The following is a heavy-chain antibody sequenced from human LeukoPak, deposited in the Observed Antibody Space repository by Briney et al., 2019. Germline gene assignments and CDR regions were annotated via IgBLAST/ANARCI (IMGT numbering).Heavy chain of an antibody. CDR1: GGSISSYY. D-gene: IGHD3-3*01. Sequence: SETLSPTCTVSGGSISSYYWSWIRQPPGKGLEWIGYIYYSGSTNYNPSLKSRVTISVDTSKNQFSLKLSSVTAADTAVYYCARERVWSGYYTFDYWGQGTLVTVSS. CDR2: IYYSGST. J-gene: IGHJ4*02. V-gene: IGHV4-59*01. CDR3: ARERVWSGYYTFDY.